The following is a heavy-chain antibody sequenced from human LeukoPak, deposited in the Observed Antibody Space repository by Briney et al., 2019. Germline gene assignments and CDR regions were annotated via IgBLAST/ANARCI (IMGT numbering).Heavy chain of an antibody. CDR3: ARDHQPSSGYLFDY. CDR2: MNQDGSDK. CDR1: GFTLSSYW. D-gene: IGHD3-22*01. Sequence: PGGSLRLSCVGSGFTLSSYWMSWVRQAPGKGLEWVANMNQDGSDKNYVDSVKGRFTISRDNAKNSLYLQMNSLRAEDTGVYYCARDHQPSSGYLFDYWGQGTLVTVSS. J-gene: IGHJ4*02. V-gene: IGHV3-7*01.